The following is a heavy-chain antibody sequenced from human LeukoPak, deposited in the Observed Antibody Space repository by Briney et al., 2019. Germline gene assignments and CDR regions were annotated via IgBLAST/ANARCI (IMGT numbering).Heavy chain of an antibody. V-gene: IGHV3-7*01. CDR3: ARDYYDSSGYYHVGYFDY. J-gene: IGHJ4*02. D-gene: IGHD3-22*01. CDR2: IKQEGSEK. Sequence: QAGGSLRLSCAASGFTFSSYWMSWVRQAPGKGLEWVANIKQEGSEKYYVDSVKGRFTISRDNAKNSLYLQMNSLRAEDTAVYYCARDYYDSSGYYHVGYFDYWGQGTLVTVSS. CDR1: GFTFSSYW.